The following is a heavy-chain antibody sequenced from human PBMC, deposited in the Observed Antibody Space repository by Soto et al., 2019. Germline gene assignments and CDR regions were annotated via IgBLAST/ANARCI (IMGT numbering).Heavy chain of an antibody. Sequence: LRRSCAASGFTLRSYAMHWVRQAPGKGLEWLAVISYEGSNQYYADSVQGRFTLTRDNAKKTVDLQMNSLRADDTAVYYCARSGSYYGIDLWGQGTTVTVYS. D-gene: IGHD6-19*01. CDR2: ISYEGSNQ. CDR3: ARSGSYYGIDL. J-gene: IGHJ6*02. V-gene: IGHV3-30*04. CDR1: GFTLRSYA.